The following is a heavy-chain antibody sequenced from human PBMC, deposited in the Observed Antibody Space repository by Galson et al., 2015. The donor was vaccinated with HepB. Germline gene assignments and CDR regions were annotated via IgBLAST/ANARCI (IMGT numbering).Heavy chain of an antibody. J-gene: IGHJ6*03. CDR3: ARNASGWTDGRYIYRQRYIDA. CDR2: IDYDGGHK. D-gene: IGHD1-1*01. CDR1: GFTFRNYD. V-gene: IGHV3-33*01. Sequence: SLRLSCAASGFTFRNYDMHWVRQAPGKGLEWVTFIDYDGGHKNYTDSVKGRFTVSRDNSKNTLFLQMNSLRTDDTALYYCARNASGWTDGRYIYRQRYIDAWGKGTSVTGS.